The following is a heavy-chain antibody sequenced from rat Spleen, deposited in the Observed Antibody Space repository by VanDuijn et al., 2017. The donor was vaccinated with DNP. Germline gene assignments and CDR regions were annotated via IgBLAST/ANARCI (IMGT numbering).Heavy chain of an antibody. J-gene: IGHJ2*01. V-gene: IGHV5S11*01. Sequence: EVQLVESGGGLVQPGRSLKLSCAASGFTFSSYGMAWVRQAPTKGLEWVASVTSGGGTTYYRDSVRGRFTISRDNAKSTLYLQMDSLRSEETATYYCERRVYAAQGGYFDYWGQGVMVTVSS. CDR1: GFTFSSYG. CDR2: VTSGGGTT. D-gene: IGHD1-11*01. CDR3: ERRVYAAQGGYFDY.